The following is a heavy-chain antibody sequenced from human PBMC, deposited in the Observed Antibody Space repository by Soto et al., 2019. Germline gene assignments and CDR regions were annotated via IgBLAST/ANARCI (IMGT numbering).Heavy chain of an antibody. CDR2: INAGNGNT. CDR3: ARGEYGIVVVPAAWGFFDY. CDR1: GYTFTSYA. J-gene: IGHJ4*02. Sequence: GASVKVSCKASGYTFTSYAMHWVRQAPGQRXEWMGWINAGNGNTKYSQKFQGRVTITRDTSASTAYMELSSLRSEDTAVYYCARGEYGIVVVPAAWGFFDYWGQGTLVTVSS. D-gene: IGHD2-2*01. V-gene: IGHV1-3*01.